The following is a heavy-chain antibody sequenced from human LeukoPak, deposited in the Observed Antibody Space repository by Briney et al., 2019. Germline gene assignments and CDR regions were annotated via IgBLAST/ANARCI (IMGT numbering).Heavy chain of an antibody. CDR2: ISGGDGST. J-gene: IGHJ6*02. CDR3: AKDMGYYYDSSGPAGSYYYYGMDV. D-gene: IGHD3-22*01. Sequence: GGSLRLSCAASGFTFSSYAVSWVRQAPGKGLEWVSAISGGDGSTYYADSVKGRFTISRGNSKNTLYLQMNSLRVEDTAVYYCAKDMGYYYDSSGPAGSYYYYGMDVWGQGTTVTVSS. V-gene: IGHV3-23*01. CDR1: GFTFSSYA.